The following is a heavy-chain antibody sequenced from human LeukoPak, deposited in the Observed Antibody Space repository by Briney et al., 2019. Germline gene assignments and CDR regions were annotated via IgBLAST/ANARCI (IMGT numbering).Heavy chain of an antibody. CDR2: ISTSSSYI. V-gene: IGHV3-21*01. J-gene: IGHJ4*02. CDR1: GFTFNRYN. CDR3: AKASLPKRQRGIDY. D-gene: IGHD7-27*01. Sequence: GGSLRLSCAASGFTFNRYNMNWVRRAPGKGLEWVSSISTSSSYIYYADSVKGRFTISRDNSKNTLYLQMNSLRAEDTAVYYCAKASLPKRQRGIDYWGQGTLVTVSS.